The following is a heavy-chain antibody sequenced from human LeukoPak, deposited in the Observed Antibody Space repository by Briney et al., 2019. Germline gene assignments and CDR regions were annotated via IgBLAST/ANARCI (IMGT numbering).Heavy chain of an antibody. CDR3: ARARRDSGYYKVDY. D-gene: IGHD3-3*01. CDR1: GGSLSGSY. J-gene: IGHJ4*02. V-gene: IGHV4-34*01. Sequence: SETLSLTCAVYGGSLSGSYWSWIRQPPGKGLEWSGEINHSGSANYNPSLKGRVTLSIDKSKNQFSLNVNSVTAADTAVYYCARARRDSGYYKVDYWGQGTLVTVSS. CDR2: INHSGSA.